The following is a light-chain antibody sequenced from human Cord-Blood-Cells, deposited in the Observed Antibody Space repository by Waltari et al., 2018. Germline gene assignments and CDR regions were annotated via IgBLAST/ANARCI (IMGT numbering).Light chain of an antibody. CDR1: SSDGGGYNY. CDR3: YSYAGSYTLV. V-gene: IGLV2-11*01. Sequence: QSALTQPRSVSGSPGQSVTISCTGTSSDGGGYNYVSWYQQHPGKAPTLMIYDVIKRPSGVPDRFSFSNSGNAASPTLSRLQAEDEADYYYYSYAGSYTLVFGGGTKLTVL. CDR2: DVI. J-gene: IGLJ3*02.